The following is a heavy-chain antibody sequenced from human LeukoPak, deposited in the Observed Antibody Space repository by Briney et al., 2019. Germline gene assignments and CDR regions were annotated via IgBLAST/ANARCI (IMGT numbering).Heavy chain of an antibody. CDR3: ARVHSGYDFGNRKYYYFDY. V-gene: IGHV4-59*08. D-gene: IGHD5-12*01. CDR1: GGSISNYY. J-gene: IGHJ4*02. CDR2: IYYRGST. Sequence: PSETLSLTCTVSGGSISNYYWSWIRQPPGKGLEWIGYIYYRGSTNYNPSLKSRVTISVDTSKNQFPLKLSSVTAAGTAVYYCARVHSGYDFGNRKYYYFDYWGQGTLVTVSS.